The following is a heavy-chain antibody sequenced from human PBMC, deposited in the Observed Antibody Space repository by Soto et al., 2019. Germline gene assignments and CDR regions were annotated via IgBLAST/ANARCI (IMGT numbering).Heavy chain of an antibody. D-gene: IGHD3-10*01. V-gene: IGHV3-23*01. CDR1: GFTFSSYG. Sequence: GGPMRVSCAAAGFTFSSYGRSWVRQAPGKGLEWVSAISGSGGSTYYADSVKGRFTISRDNSKNTLYLQMNSLRAEDTAVYYCAKALWSSDYFDYWGQGTLVTVSS. J-gene: IGHJ4*02. CDR2: ISGSGGST. CDR3: AKALWSSDYFDY.